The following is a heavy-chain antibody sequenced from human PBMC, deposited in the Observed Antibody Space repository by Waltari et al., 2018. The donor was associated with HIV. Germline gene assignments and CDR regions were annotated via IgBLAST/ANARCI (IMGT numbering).Heavy chain of an antibody. Sequence: QVQLVESGGGLVKPGGSLRLSCAASGFVFSDFYMSWFRQAPGKGLEWISYSRSRGITIYYGDSGKGRFTISRDNAKNSLSLQMNSLRAEDTAVYYCASPGPYCGGDCYLDWGPGTLVTVSS. D-gene: IGHD2-21*02. J-gene: IGHJ4*02. CDR2: SRSRGITI. CDR1: GFVFSDFY. CDR3: ASPGPYCGGDCYLD. V-gene: IGHV3-11*01.